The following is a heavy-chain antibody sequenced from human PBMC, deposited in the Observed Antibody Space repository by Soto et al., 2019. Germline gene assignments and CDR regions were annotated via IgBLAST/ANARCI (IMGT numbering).Heavy chain of an antibody. CDR2: IYYSGST. CDR3: ARGQQLGYCSGGSCYPHAFDI. Sequence: QVQLQESGPGLVKPSQTLSLTCTVSGGSISSGGYYWSWIRQHPGKGLEWIGYIYYSGSTYYNPSLKSRVNISVDTSKNQFSLKLSSVTAADTAVYYCARGQQLGYCSGGSCYPHAFDIWGQGTMVTVSS. J-gene: IGHJ3*02. D-gene: IGHD2-15*01. V-gene: IGHV4-31*03. CDR1: GGSISSGGYY.